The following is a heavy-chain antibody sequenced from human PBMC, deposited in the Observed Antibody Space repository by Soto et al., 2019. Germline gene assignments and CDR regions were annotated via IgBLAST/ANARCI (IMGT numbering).Heavy chain of an antibody. V-gene: IGHV4-4*07. D-gene: IGHD1-1*01. Sequence: SETLWLPGSMSGAAISGYYRGWIRQSAGKGLEWIGRIYATGTTDYNPSLQSRVMMSVDTSKKQFYMTVRSVTAADTAVYYCGRHGTRTSRDGFDPWGEGISVTGS. CDR1: GAAISGYY. CDR2: IYATGTT. CDR3: GRHGTRTSRDGFDP. J-gene: IGHJ5*02.